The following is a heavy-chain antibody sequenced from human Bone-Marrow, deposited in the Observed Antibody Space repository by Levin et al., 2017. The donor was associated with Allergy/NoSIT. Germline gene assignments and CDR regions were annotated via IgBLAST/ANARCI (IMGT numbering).Heavy chain of an antibody. D-gene: IGHD3-3*01. Sequence: PSETLSLTCTVSGGSISSSSYYWGWIRQPPGKGLEWIGSIYYSGSTYYNPSLKSRVTISVDTSKNQFSLKLSSVTAADTAVYYCARQGYYDFWSGYYIGWFDPWGQGTLVTVSS. J-gene: IGHJ5*02. CDR3: ARQGYYDFWSGYYIGWFDP. CDR1: GGSISSSSYY. CDR2: IYYSGST. V-gene: IGHV4-39*01.